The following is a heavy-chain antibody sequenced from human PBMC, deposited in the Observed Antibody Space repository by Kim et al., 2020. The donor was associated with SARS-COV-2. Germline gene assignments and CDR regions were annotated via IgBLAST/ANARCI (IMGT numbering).Heavy chain of an antibody. V-gene: IGHV4-59*01. J-gene: IGHJ4*02. CDR2: IYYSGST. CDR3: ARAQGYGGNDY. D-gene: IGHD4-17*01. Sequence: SETLSLTCTVSGGSISSYYWSWIRQPPGKGLEWIGYIYYSGSTNYNPSLKSRVTISVDTSKNQFSLKLSSVTAADTAVYYCARAQGYGGNDYCGQGTLVTVSS. CDR1: GGSISSYY.